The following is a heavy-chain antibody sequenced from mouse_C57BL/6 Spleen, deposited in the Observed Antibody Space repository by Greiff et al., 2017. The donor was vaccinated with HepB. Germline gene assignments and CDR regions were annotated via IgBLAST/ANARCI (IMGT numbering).Heavy chain of an antibody. CDR2: ISYDGSN. J-gene: IGHJ4*01. V-gene: IGHV3-6*01. CDR3: ARDTYSNYDYAMDY. D-gene: IGHD2-5*01. Sequence: EVKVEESGPGLVKPSQSLSLTCSVTGYSITSGYYWNWIRQFPGNKLEWMGYISYDGSNNYNPSLKNRISITRDTSKNQFFLKLNSVTTEDTATYYCARDTYSNYDYAMDYWGQGTSVTVSS. CDR1: GYSITSGYY.